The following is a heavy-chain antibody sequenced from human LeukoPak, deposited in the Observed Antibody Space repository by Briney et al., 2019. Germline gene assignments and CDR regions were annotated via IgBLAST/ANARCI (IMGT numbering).Heavy chain of an antibody. V-gene: IGHV3-9*01. Sequence: GRSLRLSCAASGFTFDDYAMPWVRQAPGKGLEWVSGISWNSGSIGYADSVKGRFTISRDNAKNSLYLQMNSLRAEDTALYYCAKALGDYSNYLYYFDYWGQGTLVTVSS. J-gene: IGHJ4*02. CDR1: GFTFDDYA. D-gene: IGHD4-11*01. CDR3: AKALGDYSNYLYYFDY. CDR2: ISWNSGSI.